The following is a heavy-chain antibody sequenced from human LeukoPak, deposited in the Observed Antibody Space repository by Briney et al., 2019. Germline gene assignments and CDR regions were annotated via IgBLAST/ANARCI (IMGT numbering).Heavy chain of an antibody. J-gene: IGHJ4*02. CDR2: FYTSGSS. V-gene: IGHV4-4*07. D-gene: IGHD6-13*01. Sequence: SETLSLTCTVSGGSISSYYWSWIRQPAGKGLEWIGRFYTSGSSNYNPSLKSRVTMSVDTSKNQFSLKLSSVTAADTAVYYCARGIAAFDYGAREPWSPSPQ. CDR3: ARGIAAFDY. CDR1: GGSISSYY.